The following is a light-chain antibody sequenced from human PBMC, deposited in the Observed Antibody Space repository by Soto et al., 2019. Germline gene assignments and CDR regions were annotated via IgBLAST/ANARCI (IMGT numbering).Light chain of an antibody. Sequence: QSVLTQPPSVSGAPGQRVTISCTGTSSNIGAGYDVHWYQELPGTAPKLLMYGNNNRPSGVPDRFSASKSGTSASLAITGLQPEDEADYYCQSYDSSLSGWVFGGGTKLTVL. CDR3: QSYDSSLSGWV. J-gene: IGLJ3*02. CDR2: GNN. CDR1: SSNIGAGYD. V-gene: IGLV1-40*01.